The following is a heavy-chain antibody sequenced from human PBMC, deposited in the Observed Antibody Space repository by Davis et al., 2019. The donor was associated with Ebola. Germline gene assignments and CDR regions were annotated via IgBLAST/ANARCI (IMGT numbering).Heavy chain of an antibody. CDR2: IVVGSGNT. CDR1: GFTFTSSA. D-gene: IGHD6-19*01. V-gene: IGHV1-58*01. J-gene: IGHJ4*02. CDR3: AAKAVAGRKFDY. Sequence: SVKVSCKASGFTFTSSAVQWVRQARGQRLEWIGWIVVGSGNTNYAQKFQERVTITRDMSTSTAYMELSSLRSEDTAVYYCAAKAVAGRKFDYWGQGTLVTVSS.